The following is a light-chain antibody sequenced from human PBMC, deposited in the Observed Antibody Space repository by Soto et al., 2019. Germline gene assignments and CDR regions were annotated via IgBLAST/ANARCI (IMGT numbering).Light chain of an antibody. CDR3: NSYTTSNTRQIV. Sequence: QSALTQPASVSGSPGQSITIPCTGTSSDVGGYNYVSWYQQHPGKAHKFMIYDVSNRPSGVSTRFSGSKSGNTASLTISGLQAEDEADYYCNSYTTSNTRQIVFGTGTKVTVL. J-gene: IGLJ1*01. V-gene: IGLV2-14*01. CDR2: DVS. CDR1: SSDVGGYNY.